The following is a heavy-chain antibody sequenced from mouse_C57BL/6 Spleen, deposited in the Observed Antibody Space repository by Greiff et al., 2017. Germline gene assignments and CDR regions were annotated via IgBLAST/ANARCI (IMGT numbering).Heavy chain of an antibody. J-gene: IGHJ3*01. D-gene: IGHD2-1*01. V-gene: IGHV5-4*01. CDR3: ARDYGNSAGFAY. CDR1: GFTFSSYA. Sequence: EVQVVVSGGGLVKPGGSLKLSCAVSGFTFSSYAMSWVRQTPEKRLEWVATISDGGSYTYYPDNVMGRFTISRDNAKNNLYLQMSHLKSEDTAMYYCARDYGNSAGFAYWGQGTLVTVSA. CDR2: ISDGGSYT.